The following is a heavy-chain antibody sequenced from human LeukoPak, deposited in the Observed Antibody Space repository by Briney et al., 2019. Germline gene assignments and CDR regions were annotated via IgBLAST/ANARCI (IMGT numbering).Heavy chain of an antibody. CDR1: GGTFINHI. CDR2: IITNLDTG. D-gene: IGHD5-12*01. V-gene: IGHV1-69*13. J-gene: IGHJ6*03. CDR3: ATRDGYGGHETYGYYMDV. Sequence: SVKVSCKFSGGTFINHIISWVRQAPGQGLEWMGGIITNLDTGHYAPKFQGRVTITADESTSTVYMERSSLRSEDTAVFYCATRDGYGGHETYGYYMDVWGKGTTVTVSS.